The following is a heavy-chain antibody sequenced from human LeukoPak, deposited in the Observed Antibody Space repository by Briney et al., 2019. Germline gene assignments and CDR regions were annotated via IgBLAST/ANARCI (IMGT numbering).Heavy chain of an antibody. CDR3: AKDGGRYRFDF. CDR2: IRNDETEI. J-gene: IGHJ4*02. CDR1: GFPFNAYN. Sequence: GGSLRLSCTAPGFPFNAYNIHWIRQSPGRGLEWVSFIRNDETEIHYADFAKGRFTISRDRSKNSVYLQMNSLRPDDTALYYCAKDGGRYRFDFWGQGTLVTVSS. D-gene: IGHD3-16*02. V-gene: IGHV3-30*02.